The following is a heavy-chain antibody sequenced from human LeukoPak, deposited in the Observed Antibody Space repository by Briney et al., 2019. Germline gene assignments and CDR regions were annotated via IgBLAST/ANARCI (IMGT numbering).Heavy chain of an antibody. D-gene: IGHD3-10*02. V-gene: IGHV3-23*01. Sequence: GGSLRLSCAASGFTFSSYAMIWVRQAPGKGLEWVSGTNDSGGSTYYADSVKGRFTISRDNSKNTLYLQMNSLRAEDTAVYYCAKGRLGSGNYYFDYWGQGSLVTVSS. CDR3: AKGRLGSGNYYFDY. J-gene: IGHJ4*02. CDR2: TNDSGGST. CDR1: GFTFSSYA.